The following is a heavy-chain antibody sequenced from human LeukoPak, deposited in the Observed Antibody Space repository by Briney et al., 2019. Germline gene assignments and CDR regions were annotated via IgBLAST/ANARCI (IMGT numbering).Heavy chain of an antibody. V-gene: IGHV4-39*01. J-gene: IGHJ4*02. Sequence: SETLSLTCTVSGGSISSSSYYWGWIRQPPGKGLEWIGSIYYSGSTYYNPSLKSRVTISVDTSKNQFSLKLSPVTAADTAVYYCARHAGYDFWSGYYRPYYFDYWGQGTLVTVSS. CDR1: GGSISSSSYY. CDR3: ARHAGYDFWSGYYRPYYFDY. D-gene: IGHD3-3*01. CDR2: IYYSGST.